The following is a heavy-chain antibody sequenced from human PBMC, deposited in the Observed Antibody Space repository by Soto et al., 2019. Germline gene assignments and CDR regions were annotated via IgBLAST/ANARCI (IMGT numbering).Heavy chain of an antibody. V-gene: IGHV4-4*02. J-gene: IGHJ6*02. Sequence: QVQLQESGPGLVKPSGTLSLTCAVSGGSISSSNWWSWVRQPPGKGLEWIGEIYHSGSTNYNPSLKRRVSLSVDKSETQFSLKLSSGTAADTAVYYWAGSIAVAGIFGMDVWGQGTTVTVSS. CDR2: IYHSGST. CDR1: GGSISSSNW. D-gene: IGHD6-19*01. CDR3: AGSIAVAGIFGMDV.